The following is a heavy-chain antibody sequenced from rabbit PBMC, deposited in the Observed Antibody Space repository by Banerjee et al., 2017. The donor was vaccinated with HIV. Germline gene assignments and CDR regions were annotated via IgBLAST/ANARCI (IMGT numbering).Heavy chain of an antibody. CDR1: GFDFSSSYW. CDR3: ARDPAYAISGVGYMNL. J-gene: IGHJ4*01. Sequence: QSLEESGGDLVKPGASLTLTCTASGFDFSSSYWICWVRQAPGKGLELSACIYGGEGRTDYASWVNGRFTISSDNAQNTVDLQMSSLTAADTATYFCARDPAYAISGVGYMNLWGQGTLVTVS. CDR2: IYGGEGRT. V-gene: IGHV1S40*01. D-gene: IGHD1-1*01.